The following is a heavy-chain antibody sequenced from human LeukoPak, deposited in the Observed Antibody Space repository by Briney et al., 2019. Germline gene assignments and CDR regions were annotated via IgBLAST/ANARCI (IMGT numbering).Heavy chain of an antibody. V-gene: IGHV4-39*01. CDR2: IYYSGST. D-gene: IGHD2-2*01. J-gene: IGHJ6*02. Sequence: SETLSLTCTVSGGSISSSSYYWGWIRQPPGKGLEWFGRIYYSGSTYFNPSLKSRVTISVDTSKNQFSLKLSSVTAADTAVYYCARRKYCSSTSCYLGYYYYGMDVWGQGTTVTVSS. CDR3: ARRKYCSSTSCYLGYYYYGMDV. CDR1: GGSISSSSYY.